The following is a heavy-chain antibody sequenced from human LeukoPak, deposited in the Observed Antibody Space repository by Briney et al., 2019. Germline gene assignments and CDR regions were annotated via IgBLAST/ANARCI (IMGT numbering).Heavy chain of an antibody. D-gene: IGHD2-2*01. CDR3: AKGPYAGVYYFDY. CDR1: GFTFSSYA. V-gene: IGHV3-23*01. Sequence: VGSLRLSCAASGFTFSSYAMSWVRQAPGKGLEWISAISGSGGSTYYADSVKGRFTISRDNSKNTLYLQMNSLRAEDTAVYYCAKGPYAGVYYFDYWGQGTLVTVSS. CDR2: ISGSGGST. J-gene: IGHJ4*02.